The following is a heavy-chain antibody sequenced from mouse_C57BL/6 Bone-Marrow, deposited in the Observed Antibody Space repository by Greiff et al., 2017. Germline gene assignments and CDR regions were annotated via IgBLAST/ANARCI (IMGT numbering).Heavy chain of an antibody. V-gene: IGHV1-19*01. CDR2: INPYNGGT. CDR1: GYTFTDYS. Sequence: EVKLQESGPVLVKPGASVKMSCKASGYTFTDYSMNWVKQSHGKSLEWIGVINPYNGGTSYNQKFKGKATLTVDKSSSTAYMELNSLTSEDSAVYYGARALYYDYGGAWFADWGQGTLVTVSA. CDR3: ARALYYDYGGAWFAD. D-gene: IGHD2-4*01. J-gene: IGHJ3*01.